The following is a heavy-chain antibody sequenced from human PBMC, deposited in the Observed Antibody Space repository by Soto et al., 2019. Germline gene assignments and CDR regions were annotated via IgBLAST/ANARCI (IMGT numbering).Heavy chain of an antibody. Sequence: QVQLQESGPGLVKPSQTLSLTCTVSAGSIHRSGYYWSWLSQHPGKGLEWIGYIYYSGSTYYNPSLKSRVNISVDPSKNHSALKLSSVTAADTAVYYCARVQGYQRPSGFGPWGQGTLFTVSS. CDR1: AGSIHRSGYY. J-gene: IGHJ5*02. D-gene: IGHD6-13*01. CDR3: ARVQGYQRPSGFGP. CDR2: IYYSGST. V-gene: IGHV4-31*03.